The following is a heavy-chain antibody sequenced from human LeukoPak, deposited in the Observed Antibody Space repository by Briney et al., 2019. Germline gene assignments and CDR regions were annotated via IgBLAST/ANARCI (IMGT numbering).Heavy chain of an antibody. V-gene: IGHV4-34*01. J-gene: IGHJ5*02. CDR3: ARGKPYRVANNWFDP. Sequence: SETLSLTCAVYGGSFSGYYWSWIRQPPGKGLEWIGEINHSGSTNYNPSLKSRVTLSVDTSKNQFSLKLSSVTAADAAVYYCARGKPYRVANNWFDPWGQGTLVTVSS. CDR2: INHSGST. D-gene: IGHD2-15*01. CDR1: GGSFSGYY.